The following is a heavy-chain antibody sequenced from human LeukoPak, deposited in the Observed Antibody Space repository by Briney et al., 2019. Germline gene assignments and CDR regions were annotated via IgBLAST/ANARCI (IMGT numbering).Heavy chain of an antibody. D-gene: IGHD2-8*02. CDR1: GYTFTSYA. V-gene: IGHV1-3*01. CDR3: ARAHISGGVQVGY. CDR2: INAGNGNT. J-gene: IGHJ4*02. Sequence: ASVKVSCKASGYTFTSYAMHWVRQAPGQRLEWMGWINAGNGNTKYSQKFQDRVTITRDTSASTAYMELSSLRSEDTAVYYCARAHISGGVQVGYWGQGTLVTVSS.